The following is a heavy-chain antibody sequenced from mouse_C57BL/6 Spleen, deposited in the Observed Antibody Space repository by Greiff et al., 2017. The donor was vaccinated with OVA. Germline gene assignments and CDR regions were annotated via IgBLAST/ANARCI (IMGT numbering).Heavy chain of an antibody. D-gene: IGHD2-1*01. J-gene: IGHJ2*01. CDR2: IYPGDGDT. CDR3: ARDYGNYGDY. CDR1: GYAFSSSW. V-gene: IGHV1-82*01. Sequence: QVQLQQSGPELVKPGASVKISCKASGYAFSSSWMNWVKQRPGKGLEWIGRIYPGDGDTNYNGKFKGKATLTADKSSSTAYMQLSSLTSEDSAVYFCARDYGNYGDYWGQGTTLTVSS.